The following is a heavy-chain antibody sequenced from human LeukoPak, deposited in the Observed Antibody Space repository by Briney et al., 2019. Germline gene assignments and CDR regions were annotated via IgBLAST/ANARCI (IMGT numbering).Heavy chain of an antibody. CDR2: IYYSGTT. D-gene: IGHD5-24*01. V-gene: IGHV4-59*11. J-gene: IGHJ4*02. CDR3: ARDWGISEMATFVLKNSYYFDY. Sequence: SETLSLTCTVSGGSISSHHWSWIRQPPGKGLEWIGYIYYSGTTNYNPSLKSRVTTSVDRSKNQFSLKLNSVTAADTAVYYCARDWGISEMATFVLKNSYYFDYWGQGTLVTVSS. CDR1: GGSISSHH.